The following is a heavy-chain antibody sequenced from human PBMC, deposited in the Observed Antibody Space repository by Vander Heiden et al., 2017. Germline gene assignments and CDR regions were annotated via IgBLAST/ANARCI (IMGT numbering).Heavy chain of an antibody. J-gene: IGHJ4*02. CDR3: ARDGGPSGYPSFGYFDY. V-gene: IGHV3-23*01. CDR1: GSPFSNDA. CDR2: ISGSDST. Sequence: EVQLLASGGGLVQPGGSLRPSCPAPGSPFSNDARTWVRQAPGKGLEWVSGISGSDSTHYADSVKGRFTSSRDKSKNTLYLQVNSLRAGDTAVYYCARDGGPSGYPSFGYFDYWGQGTLVTVSS. D-gene: IGHD5-12*01.